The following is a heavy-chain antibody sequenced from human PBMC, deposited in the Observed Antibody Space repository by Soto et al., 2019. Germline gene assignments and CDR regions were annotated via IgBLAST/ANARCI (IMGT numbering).Heavy chain of an antibody. V-gene: IGHV4-61*08. Sequence: QVQLQESGPGLVKPSETLSLTCTVSGGSVSSGGYYWSWIRQPPGKGLEWIGYIYYGGSTKYNPSLKSRVTISLDTSKNQFSLKLTSVTAADTAVYYCASMYCGGDCSLSPWGQGTLVTVSS. J-gene: IGHJ5*02. CDR1: GGSVSSGGYY. CDR3: ASMYCGGDCSLSP. CDR2: IYYGGST. D-gene: IGHD2-21*02.